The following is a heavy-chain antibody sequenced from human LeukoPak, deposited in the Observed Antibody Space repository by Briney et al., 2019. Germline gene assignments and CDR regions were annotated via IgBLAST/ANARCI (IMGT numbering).Heavy chain of an antibody. CDR1: GGSISSYY. J-gene: IGHJ5*02. CDR2: IYYSGCT. CDR3: ARGGRREGNWFDP. V-gene: IGHV4-59*08. Sequence: SETLSLTCTVSGGSISSYYWSWIRQPPGKGLEWIGYIYYSGCTNYNPSLKSRVTISVDTSKNQFSLKLSSVTAAGTAVYYCARGGRREGNWFDPWGQGTLVTVSS. D-gene: IGHD2-15*01.